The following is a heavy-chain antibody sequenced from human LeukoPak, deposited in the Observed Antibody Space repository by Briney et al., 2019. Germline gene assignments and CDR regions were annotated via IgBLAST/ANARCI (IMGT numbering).Heavy chain of an antibody. CDR3: VRGPTSSTPNAFEI. J-gene: IGHJ3*02. V-gene: IGHV4-59*08. Sequence: SETLSLTRTVSGGSISSYYWSWIRQPPGKGLEWIGYIYYRGSTNYNPSLKSRVTIAVDTSKKQFSLKLSSVTAADTAVYYCVRGPTSSTPNAFEIWGQGTMVTVSS. CDR1: GGSISSYY. CDR2: IYYRGST. D-gene: IGHD2-15*01.